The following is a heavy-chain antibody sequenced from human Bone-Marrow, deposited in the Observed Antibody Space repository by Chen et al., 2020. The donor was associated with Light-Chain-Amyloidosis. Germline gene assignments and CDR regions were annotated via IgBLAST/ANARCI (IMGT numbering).Heavy chain of an antibody. D-gene: IGHD5-12*01. Sequence: DVQLLESGGGLVQPGGSLRRSCAASGFTFRTSWMHWVRQAPGKGLVWDSRINPDGTRVDYADSVRGRFTISRDDAKSTVYLQMNSLRAEDTAVYYCSREFTGYDDYWGQGTLVTVSS. V-gene: IGHV3-74*01. J-gene: IGHJ4*02. CDR3: SREFTGYDDY. CDR2: INPDGTRV. CDR1: GFTFRTSW.